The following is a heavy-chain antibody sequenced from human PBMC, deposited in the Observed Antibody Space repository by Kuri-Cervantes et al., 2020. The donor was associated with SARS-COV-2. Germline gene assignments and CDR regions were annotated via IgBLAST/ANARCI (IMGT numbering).Heavy chain of an antibody. D-gene: IGHD3-3*01. J-gene: IGHJ3*02. CDR3: AKEFLGKYDFWSGYRDAFDI. Sequence: GGSLRLSCAASGFTFSSYAMSWVRQAPGKGLERVSAISGSGGSTYYADSVKGRFTISRDNSKNTLYLQMNSLRAEDTAVYYCAKEFLGKYDFWSGYRDAFDIWGQGTMVTVSS. CDR2: ISGSGGST. V-gene: IGHV3-23*01. CDR1: GFTFSSYA.